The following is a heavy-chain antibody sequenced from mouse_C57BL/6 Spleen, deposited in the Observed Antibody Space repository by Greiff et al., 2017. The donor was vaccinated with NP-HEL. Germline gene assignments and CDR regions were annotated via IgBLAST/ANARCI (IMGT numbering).Heavy chain of an antibody. V-gene: IGHV5-15*01. CDR2: ISNLAYSI. CDR1: GFTFSDYG. J-gene: IGHJ1*03. Sequence: EVKLMESGGGLVQPGGSLKLSCAASGFTFSDYGMAWVRQAPRKGPEWVAFISNLAYSIYYADTVTGRFTISRENAKNTLYLEMSSLRSEDTAMYYCARHTAYEYFDVWGTGTTVTVSS. CDR3: ARHTAYEYFDV. D-gene: IGHD1-1*01.